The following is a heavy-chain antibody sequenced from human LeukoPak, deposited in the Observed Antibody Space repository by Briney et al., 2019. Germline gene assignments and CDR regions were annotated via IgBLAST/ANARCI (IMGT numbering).Heavy chain of an antibody. CDR2: IYYSGST. CDR1: GGSISSYY. D-gene: IGHD1-26*01. CDR3: AGSGSYGYYFDY. V-gene: IGHV4-59*01. Sequence: SETLSLTCTVSGGSISSYYWSWIRQPPGKGLEWIGYIYYSGSTNYNPSLKSRVTISVDTSKNQFSLKLSSVTAADTAVYYCAGSGSYGYYFDYWGQGTLVTVSS. J-gene: IGHJ4*02.